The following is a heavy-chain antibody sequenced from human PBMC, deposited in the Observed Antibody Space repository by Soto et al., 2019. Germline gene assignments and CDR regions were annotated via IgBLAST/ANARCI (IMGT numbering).Heavy chain of an antibody. CDR2: IYYSGST. CDR3: ARFVRRNYYDSSGPGYYFDY. V-gene: IGHV4-30-4*01. CDR1: GGSISSGDYY. J-gene: IGHJ4*02. Sequence: PSETLSLTCTVSGGSISSGDYYWSWIRQPPGEGLEWIGYIYYSGSTYYNPSLKSRVTISVDTSKNQFSLKLSSVAAADTAVYYCARFVRRNYYDSSGPGYYFDYWGQGTLVTVSS. D-gene: IGHD3-22*01.